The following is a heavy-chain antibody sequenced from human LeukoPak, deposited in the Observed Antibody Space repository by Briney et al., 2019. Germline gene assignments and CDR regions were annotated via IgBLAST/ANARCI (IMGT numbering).Heavy chain of an antibody. J-gene: IGHJ6*02. CDR2: INHSGST. D-gene: IGHD6-6*01. V-gene: IGHV4-34*01. Sequence: SETLSLTCAVYGGSFSGYYWSWIRQPPGKGLEWIGEINHSGSTNYNPPLKSRVTISVDTSKNQFSLKLSSVTAADTAVYYCARYSSSSRYGMDVWGQGTTVTVSS. CDR3: ARYSSSSRYGMDV. CDR1: GGSFSGYY.